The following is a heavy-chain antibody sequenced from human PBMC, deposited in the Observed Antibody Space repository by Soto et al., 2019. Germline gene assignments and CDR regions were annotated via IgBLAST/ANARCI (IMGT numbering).Heavy chain of an antibody. V-gene: IGHV3-23*01. CDR3: AKVTNSRGYYMDV. CDR1: GFTFSSYA. CDR2: ISGSGGST. J-gene: IGHJ6*03. Sequence: VGSLRLSCAVSGFTFSSYAMSWVRQAPGKGLEWVSAISGSGGSTYYADSGKGRFTISRDNSKNTLYLQMNSLRAEDTAVYYCAKVTNSRGYYMDVWGKGTTVTVSS.